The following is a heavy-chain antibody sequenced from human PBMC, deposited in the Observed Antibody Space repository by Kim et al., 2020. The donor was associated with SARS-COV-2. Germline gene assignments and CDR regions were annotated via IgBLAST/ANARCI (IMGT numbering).Heavy chain of an antibody. CDR3: AKGLRGYSYGSRDY. V-gene: IGHV3-23*01. Sequence: ADSVKGRFTISRDNSKNTLYLQMNSLRAEDTAVYYCAKGLRGYSYGSRDYWGQGTLVTVSS. J-gene: IGHJ4*02. D-gene: IGHD5-18*01.